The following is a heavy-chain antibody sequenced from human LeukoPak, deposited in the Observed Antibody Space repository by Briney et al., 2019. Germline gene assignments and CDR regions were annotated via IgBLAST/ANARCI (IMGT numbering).Heavy chain of an antibody. CDR3: ARGERYCSGGSCLNPEFDY. J-gene: IGHJ4*02. CDR2: IYYSGST. CDR1: GGSISSGGYY. Sequence: SQTLSLTCTVSGGSISSGGYYWSWIRQHPGKGLEWIGYIYYSGSTYYNPSLKSRVTISVDTSKNQFSLKLSSVTAADTAVYYCARGERYCSGGSCLNPEFDYWGQGTLDTVSS. D-gene: IGHD2-15*01. V-gene: IGHV4-31*03.